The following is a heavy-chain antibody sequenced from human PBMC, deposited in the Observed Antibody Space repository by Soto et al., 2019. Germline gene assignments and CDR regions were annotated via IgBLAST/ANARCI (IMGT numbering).Heavy chain of an antibody. CDR1: GFTFSSYG. CDR3: AKDKEADPVYYYYGMDV. Sequence: GGSLRLSCAASGFTFSSYGMHWVRQAPGKGLEWVAVISHDGSNKYYADSVKGRFAISRDNSKNTLYLQMNSLRAEDTAVYYCAKDKEADPVYYYYGMDVWGQGTTVTVSS. V-gene: IGHV3-30*18. J-gene: IGHJ6*02. CDR2: ISHDGSNK.